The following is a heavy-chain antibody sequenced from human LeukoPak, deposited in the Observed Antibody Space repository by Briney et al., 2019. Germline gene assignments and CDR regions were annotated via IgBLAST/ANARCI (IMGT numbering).Heavy chain of an antibody. V-gene: IGHV2-70*11. CDR1: GFSLSTSGMC. Sequence: ESGPTLVNPTQTLTLTCTFSGFSLSTSGMCVSWIRQPPGKALEWLARIDWDDDKYYSTSLKTRLTISKDTSKNQVVLTMTNMDPVDTATYYCARIRFDDSSGYYWSRVANYYYYMDVWGKGTTVTVSS. CDR2: IDWDDDK. J-gene: IGHJ6*03. D-gene: IGHD3-22*01. CDR3: ARIRFDDSSGYYWSRVANYYYYMDV.